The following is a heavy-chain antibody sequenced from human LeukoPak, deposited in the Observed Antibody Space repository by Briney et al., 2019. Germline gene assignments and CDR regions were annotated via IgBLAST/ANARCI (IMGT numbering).Heavy chain of an antibody. CDR1: GFIFRDFS. CDR3: AKMTTVTPDY. CDR2: ISGSGGST. V-gene: IGHV3-23*01. J-gene: IGHJ4*02. Sequence: GGSLRLSCSVSGFIFRDFSMSWVRQAPGKGLEWVSAISGSGGSTYYADSVKGRFTISRDNSKNTLYLQMNSLRAEDTAVYYCAKMTTVTPDYWGQGTLVTVSS. D-gene: IGHD4-17*01.